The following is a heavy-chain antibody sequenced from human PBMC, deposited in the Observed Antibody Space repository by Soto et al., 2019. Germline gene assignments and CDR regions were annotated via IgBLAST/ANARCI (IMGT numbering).Heavy chain of an antibody. CDR2: ISGSGDST. V-gene: IGHV3-23*01. CDR3: ARDGSGSYYYGLDV. CDR1: GFTFSSYA. J-gene: IGHJ6*02. Sequence: PGGSLRLSCAASGFTFSSYAMSWVRQAPGKGLEWVSGISGSGDSTYYADSVKGRFTISRDNSKNTLYLQMNSLRGDDTAVYYCARDGSGSYYYGLDVWGQGSTVTVSS. D-gene: IGHD3-10*01.